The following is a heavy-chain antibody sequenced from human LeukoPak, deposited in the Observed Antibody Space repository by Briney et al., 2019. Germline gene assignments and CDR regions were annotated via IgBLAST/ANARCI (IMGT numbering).Heavy chain of an antibody. V-gene: IGHV4-59*12. CDR1: GASISSYY. CDR3: ARGGSSSFLDY. D-gene: IGHD6-13*01. J-gene: IGHJ4*02. CDR2: IYYSGST. Sequence: ETLSLTCTVSGASISSYYWSWIRQPPGKRLEWIGYIYYSGSTNYNPSLKSRVTISVDTFKNQFSLKLSSVTAADTAVYYCARGGSSSFLDYWGQGTLVTVSS.